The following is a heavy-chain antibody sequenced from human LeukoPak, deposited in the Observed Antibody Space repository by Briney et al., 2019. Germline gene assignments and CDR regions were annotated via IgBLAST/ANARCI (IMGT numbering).Heavy chain of an antibody. Sequence: GGSLRLSGAASGFAFSDYAMSWRRQAPGRGLEWVSAISDSGVDTYYADSVKGRFTMSRDNSKSTLYLQMNRLRAEDTAVYYCANGNSNSPKDYWGHGTLVTVSS. D-gene: IGHD2-2*01. CDR2: ISDSGVDT. V-gene: IGHV3-23*01. CDR3: ANGNSNSPKDY. J-gene: IGHJ4*01. CDR1: GFAFSDYA.